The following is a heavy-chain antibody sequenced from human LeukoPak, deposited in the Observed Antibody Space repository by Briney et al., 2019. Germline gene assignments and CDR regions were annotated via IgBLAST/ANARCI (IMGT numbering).Heavy chain of an antibody. CDR3: ARQALSYYYYGMDV. Sequence: SETLSLTCTVSGGSISSSSYYWGWIRQPPGKGLEWIGSIYYSGSTYYNPSLKSRVTISVDTSKNQFSLKLSSVTAADTAVYYCARQALSYYYYGMDVWGQGTTVTVSS. V-gene: IGHV4-39*01. CDR2: IYYSGST. J-gene: IGHJ6*02. CDR1: GGSISSSSYY.